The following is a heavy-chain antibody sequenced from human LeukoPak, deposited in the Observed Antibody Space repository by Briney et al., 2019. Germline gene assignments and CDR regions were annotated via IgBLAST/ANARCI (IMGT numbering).Heavy chain of an antibody. D-gene: IGHD3-3*01. CDR1: GFTFSIYW. CDR2: IKPDGSEK. J-gene: IGHJ4*02. Sequence: GGSLRLSCVASGFTFSIYWVSWVRQTPGKRLEWVANIKPDGSEKYYVDSVKGRFTISRDNSKNTLYLQMNSLRAEDTAVYYCAKTSTYYDFWSGYGYFDYWGQGTLVTVCS. V-gene: IGHV3-7*03. CDR3: AKTSTYYDFWSGYGYFDY.